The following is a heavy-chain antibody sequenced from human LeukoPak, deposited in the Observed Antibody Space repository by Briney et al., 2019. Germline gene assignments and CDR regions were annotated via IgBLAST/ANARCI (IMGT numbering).Heavy chain of an antibody. Sequence: PSETLSLTCTVSGGSISCSSYYWGRIRQPPGKGLEWIGEINHSGSTNYNRSLKSRVTISVDTSKNQFSLKLSSVTAADTAVYYCARHVRSPAITMVRGVNFYGHYPRKYNWFDPWGQGTLVTVSS. CDR1: GGSISCSSYY. CDR2: INHSGST. V-gene: IGHV4-39*01. CDR3: ARHVRSPAITMVRGVNFYGHYPRKYNWFDP. D-gene: IGHD3-10*01. J-gene: IGHJ5*02.